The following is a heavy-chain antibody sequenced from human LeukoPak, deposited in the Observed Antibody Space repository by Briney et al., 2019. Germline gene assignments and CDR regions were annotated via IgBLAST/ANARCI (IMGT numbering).Heavy chain of an antibody. CDR1: GYTFTSYG. CDR2: ISAYNGNT. CDR3: ARGGLYYYGSGSQPFDY. Sequence: ASVNVSCKASGYTFTSYGISWVRQAPGQGLEWMGWISAYNGNTNYAQKLQGRVTMTTDTSTSTAYMELRSLRSDDTAVYYCARGGLYYYGSGSQPFDYWGQGTLVTVSS. D-gene: IGHD3-10*01. V-gene: IGHV1-18*01. J-gene: IGHJ4*02.